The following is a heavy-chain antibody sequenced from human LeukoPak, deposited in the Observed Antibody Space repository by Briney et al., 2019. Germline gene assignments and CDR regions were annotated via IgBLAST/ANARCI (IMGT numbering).Heavy chain of an antibody. D-gene: IGHD5-12*01. CDR3: ARDDGGYEIRGLNAFDI. Sequence: AGGSLRLSCAASGFTFSSYAMHWVRQAPGKGLEWVSSISSSSSYIYYADSVKGRFTISRDNAKNSLYLQMNSLRAEDTAVYYCARDDGGYEIRGLNAFDIWGQGTMVTVSS. J-gene: IGHJ3*02. CDR2: ISSSSSYI. V-gene: IGHV3-21*01. CDR1: GFTFSSYA.